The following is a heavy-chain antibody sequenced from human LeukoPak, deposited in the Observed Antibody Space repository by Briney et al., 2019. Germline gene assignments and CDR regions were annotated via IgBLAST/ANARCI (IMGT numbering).Heavy chain of an antibody. D-gene: IGHD2-21*02. CDR1: GFTFSSYW. CDR3: AKSGRRYCGGDCLAGFDY. J-gene: IGHJ4*02. CDR2: INSDGSST. V-gene: IGHV3-74*01. Sequence: GGSLRLSCAASGFTFSSYWMHWVRHAPGKGLVWVSRINSDGSSTSYADSVKGRFTISRDNAKNTLYLQMNSLRAEDTAVYYCAKSGRRYCGGDCLAGFDYWGQGTLVTVSS.